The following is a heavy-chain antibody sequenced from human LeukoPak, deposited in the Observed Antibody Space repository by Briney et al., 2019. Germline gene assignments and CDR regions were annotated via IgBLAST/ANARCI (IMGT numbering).Heavy chain of an antibody. V-gene: IGHV3-21*01. CDR1: GFTFSSYS. CDR2: ISSSSSYI. J-gene: IGHJ5*02. Sequence: GGSLRLSCAASGFTFSSYSMNWVRQAPGKGLEWVSSISSSSSYIYYADSVKGRFTISRDNAKNPLYLQMNSLRAEDTAVYYCARDLIGDYVFDPWGQGTPVTVSS. D-gene: IGHD4-17*01. CDR3: ARDLIGDYVFDP.